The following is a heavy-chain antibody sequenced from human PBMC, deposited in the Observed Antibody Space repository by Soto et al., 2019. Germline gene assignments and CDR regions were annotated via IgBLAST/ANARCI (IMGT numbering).Heavy chain of an antibody. Sequence: QVQLQESGPGLVKPSETLSLTCTVSGGSISSYYWSWIRQPPGKGLEWIGYIYYSGSTNYNPSLKSRVPISVDTSKNQFSLKLSSVTAADTAVYYCARVDSGYDTERYYYYYYMDVWGKGTTVTVSS. J-gene: IGHJ6*03. CDR1: GGSISSYY. CDR2: IYYSGST. V-gene: IGHV4-59*01. CDR3: ARVDSGYDTERYYYYYYMDV. D-gene: IGHD5-12*01.